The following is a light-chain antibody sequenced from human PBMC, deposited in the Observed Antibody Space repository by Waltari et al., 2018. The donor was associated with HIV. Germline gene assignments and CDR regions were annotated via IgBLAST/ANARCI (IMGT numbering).Light chain of an antibody. CDR1: QSVLYSSNNKNY. Sequence: DIVMTQSPDSLVVSLGEGATINCKSSQSVLYSSNNKNYLAWYLQKPGQPPKLLIYWASTRESGVPDRFSGSGSGTDFTLTISSLQAEDVAVYYCQQYYSTPTFGQGTKVEIK. J-gene: IGKJ1*01. V-gene: IGKV4-1*01. CDR3: QQYYSTPT. CDR2: WAS.